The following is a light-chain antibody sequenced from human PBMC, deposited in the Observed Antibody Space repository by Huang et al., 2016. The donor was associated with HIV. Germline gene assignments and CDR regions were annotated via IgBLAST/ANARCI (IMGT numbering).Light chain of an antibody. CDR2: AAS. J-gene: IGKJ2*01. V-gene: IGKV1-39*01. CDR3: QQSYSTPRT. CDR1: QSISSY. Sequence: DIQMTQSPSSLSASVGDRVTITCRASQSISSYLNWYQQKPGKAPKVLIYAASSSQSGVPSRFSGSGSGTDFTLTISSLQPEDFATYYCQQSYSTPRTFGQGTKLEIK.